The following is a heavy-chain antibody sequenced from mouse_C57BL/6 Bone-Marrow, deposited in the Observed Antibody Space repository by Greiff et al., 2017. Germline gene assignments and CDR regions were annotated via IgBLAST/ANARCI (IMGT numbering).Heavy chain of an antibody. J-gene: IGHJ2*01. Sequence: QVQLQQPGAELVKPGASVKMSCKASGYTFTSYWITWVKQRPGQGLEWIGDSYPGSGSTNYNEKFKSKATLTVDTSSSTAYMQLSSLTSEDSAVYYCSREDYYGSSYDYWGQGTTLTVSS. CDR3: SREDYYGSSYDY. D-gene: IGHD1-1*01. CDR1: GYTFTSYW. V-gene: IGHV1-55*01. CDR2: SYPGSGST.